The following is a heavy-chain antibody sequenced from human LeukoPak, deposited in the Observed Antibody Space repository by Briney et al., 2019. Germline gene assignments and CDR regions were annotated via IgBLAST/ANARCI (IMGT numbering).Heavy chain of an antibody. CDR2: ISSSGSTK. CDR1: GFTFSNYE. J-gene: IGHJ4*02. Sequence: GGSLRLSCAASGFTFSNYEMHWVRQAPGKGLEWLSYISSSGSTKYYADSVKGRFTISRDNAKNSLYLQMNSLRAEDTAVYYCAREPTYSSSWYTGCDYWGQGTLVTVSS. CDR3: AREPTYSSSWYTGCDY. V-gene: IGHV3-48*03. D-gene: IGHD6-13*01.